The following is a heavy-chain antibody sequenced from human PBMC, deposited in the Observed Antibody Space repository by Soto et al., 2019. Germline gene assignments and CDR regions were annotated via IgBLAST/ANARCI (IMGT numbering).Heavy chain of an antibody. D-gene: IGHD2-2*01. CDR1: GGSISSGAVGSY. V-gene: IGHV4-31*03. J-gene: IGHJ4*02. CDR2: TNNSGTT. CDR3: AISDDAYKLRY. Sequence: QVQLQESGPGLVKPSQTLSLICIVSGGSISSGAVGSYWTWIRQHTGKGLEWIGYTNNSGTTYYHXAXTXXTTIPMETPKSQLLRLLISVALAKPFTFFGAISDDAYKLRYWGQGSLVNVSS.